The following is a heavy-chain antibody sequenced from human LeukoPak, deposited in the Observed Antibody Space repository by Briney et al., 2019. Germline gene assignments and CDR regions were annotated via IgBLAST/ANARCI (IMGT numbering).Heavy chain of an antibody. CDR2: IYSDGST. D-gene: IGHD4-23*01. V-gene: IGHV3-66*01. CDR1: GFTVSINY. Sequence: PGGSLRLSCAASGFTVSINYMNWVRQAPGKGLEWVSLIYSDGSTYYADSVKGRFTISRDNAKNSLDLQMNSLRVDDTAVYYCARGATYGGGDYWGQGTLVTVSS. J-gene: IGHJ4*02. CDR3: ARGATYGGGDY.